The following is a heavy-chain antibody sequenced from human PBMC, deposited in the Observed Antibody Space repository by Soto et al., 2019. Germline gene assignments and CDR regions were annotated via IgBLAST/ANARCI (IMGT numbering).Heavy chain of an antibody. Sequence: GGSLRLSCAASGFTFSSYSMNWVRQAPGKGLEWVSSISSSSSYIYYADSVKGRFTISRDNAKNSLYLQMNSLSAEDTAVYYCASYDIVVVPAATTTTGAFDIWGQGTMVTVSS. J-gene: IGHJ3*02. D-gene: IGHD2-2*01. V-gene: IGHV3-21*01. CDR3: ASYDIVVVPAATTTTGAFDI. CDR1: GFTFSSYS. CDR2: ISSSSSYI.